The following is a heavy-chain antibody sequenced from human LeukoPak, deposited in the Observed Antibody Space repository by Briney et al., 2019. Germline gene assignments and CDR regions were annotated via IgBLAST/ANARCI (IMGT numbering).Heavy chain of an antibody. V-gene: IGHV3-48*03. CDR3: ASRRAAANIDY. D-gene: IGHD6-25*01. J-gene: IGHJ4*02. Sequence: GGSLRLSCAASGFIFSNYEMNWVRQAPGKGLEWLSHIDSGGSATKYADSVRGRFTVSRDNGKNTLHLQMNGLRAEDTAVYFCASRRAAANIDYWGQGTLVTVSS. CDR2: IDSGGSAT. CDR1: GFIFSNYE.